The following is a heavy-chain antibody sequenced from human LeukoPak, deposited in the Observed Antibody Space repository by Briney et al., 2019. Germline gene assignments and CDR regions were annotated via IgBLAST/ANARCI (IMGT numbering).Heavy chain of an antibody. V-gene: IGHV1-18*01. CDR2: ISAYNGNT. CDR1: GYTCTSYG. Sequence: GSVRVSCKAPGYTCTSYGISWGRQAPGQGLWWMGCISAYNGNTNYAQKLQGRVTMTTDTSTSTAYMELRSLRSDDTAVYYCARGGPPTLNWFDPWGQGTLVAVSS. J-gene: IGHJ5*02. CDR3: ARGGPPTLNWFDP.